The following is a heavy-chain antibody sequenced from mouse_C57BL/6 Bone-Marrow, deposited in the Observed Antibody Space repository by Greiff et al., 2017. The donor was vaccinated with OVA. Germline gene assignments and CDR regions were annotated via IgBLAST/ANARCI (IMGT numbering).Heavy chain of an antibody. J-gene: IGHJ1*03. CDR3: ARAYGNWYFDV. D-gene: IGHD2-1*01. CDR1: GFTFSDYY. CDR2: INYDGSST. Sequence: EVKVVESEGGLVQPGSSMKLSCTASGFTFSDYYMAWVRQVPEKGLEWVANINYDGSSTYYLDSLKSRFIISRDNAKNILYLQMSSLKSEDTATYYCARAYGNWYFDVWGTGTTVTVSS. V-gene: IGHV5-16*01.